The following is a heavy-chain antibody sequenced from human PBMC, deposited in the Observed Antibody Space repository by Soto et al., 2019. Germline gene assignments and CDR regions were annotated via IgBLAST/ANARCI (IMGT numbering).Heavy chain of an antibody. CDR2: IYYSGST. J-gene: IGHJ5*02. Sequence: SETLSLTCTVSGASVSSGTYYWSWIRQPQGKGLEWIGCIYYSGSTNYNPSLKSRVIISVDTAKNQFSLKLKSVTAADTALYYCARDNEQWRGDHWFDHWGQGALVTVSS. CDR1: GASVSSGTYY. CDR3: ARDNEQWRGDHWFDH. D-gene: IGHD6-19*01. V-gene: IGHV4-61*01.